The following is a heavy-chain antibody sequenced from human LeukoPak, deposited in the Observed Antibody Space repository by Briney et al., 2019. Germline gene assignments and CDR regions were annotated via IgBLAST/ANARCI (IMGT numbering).Heavy chain of an antibody. D-gene: IGHD2-15*01. Sequence: PSETLSLTCTVSGGSISSYYWSWIRQPPGKGLEWIGYMYYSGSTNYNPSLTSRVTISVDTSKNQFSLKLSSVTAADTAVYYCAGKGYCSGGSCYAEYFQHWGQGTLVTVSS. CDR1: GGSISSYY. CDR3: AGKGYCSGGSCYAEYFQH. V-gene: IGHV4-59*01. J-gene: IGHJ1*01. CDR2: MYYSGST.